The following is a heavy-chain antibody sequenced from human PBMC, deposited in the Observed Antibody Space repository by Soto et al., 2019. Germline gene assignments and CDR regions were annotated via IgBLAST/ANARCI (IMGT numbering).Heavy chain of an antibody. V-gene: IGHV3-30*18. J-gene: IGHJ4*02. Sequence: QVQLVESGGGVVQPGRSLRLSCAASGFAFSSYGMHWVRQAPGKGLEWLAVISYDGTNEDYADSVKGRFTISRDNSINTLYLQMNGLRAEDTAVYYCTKGGQRLVRLCFDCWGQATLVTVSS. CDR1: GFAFSSYG. CDR3: TKGGQRLVRLCFDC. CDR2: ISYDGTNE. D-gene: IGHD6-13*01.